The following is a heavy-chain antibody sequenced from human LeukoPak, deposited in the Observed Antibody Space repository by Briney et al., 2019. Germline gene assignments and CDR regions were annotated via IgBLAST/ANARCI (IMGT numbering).Heavy chain of an antibody. CDR2: IYTSGST. Sequence: SETLSLTCTVSGGSISSYYWSSIRQPAGKGLEWIGRIYTSGSTNYSPSLKSRVTMSVDTSKNQFSLKLSSVTAADTAVYYCASYYGSGGRAFDIWGQGTMVTVSS. V-gene: IGHV4-4*07. CDR1: GGSISSYY. D-gene: IGHD3-10*01. CDR3: ASYYGSGGRAFDI. J-gene: IGHJ3*02.